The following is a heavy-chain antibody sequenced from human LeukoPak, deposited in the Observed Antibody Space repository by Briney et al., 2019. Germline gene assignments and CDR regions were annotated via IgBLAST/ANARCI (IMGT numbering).Heavy chain of an antibody. Sequence: SETLSLTCTVSGGSISSYYWSWIRQPAGKGLEWIGRIYSSGSTNYNPSLKSRITMSVDTSKNQFSLKLSSVIAADTAVYYCARDLIVPVGLTGSGTYSTDYWGQGTLVTVSS. J-gene: IGHJ4*02. D-gene: IGHD3-10*01. CDR3: ARDLIVPVGLTGSGTYSTDY. V-gene: IGHV4-4*07. CDR2: IYSSGST. CDR1: GGSISSYY.